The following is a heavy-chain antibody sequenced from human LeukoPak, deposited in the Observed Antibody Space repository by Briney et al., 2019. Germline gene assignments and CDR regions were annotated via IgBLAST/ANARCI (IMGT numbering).Heavy chain of an antibody. J-gene: IGHJ4*02. CDR2: IYTSGST. V-gene: IGHV4-61*02. CDR1: GGSISSGSYY. D-gene: IGHD6-13*01. CDR3: ARDHPPYSSSWYG. Sequence: SETLSLTCTVSGGSISSGSYYWSWIRQPAGKGLEWIGRIYTSGSTNYNPSLKSRVTISVDTSKNQFSLKLSSVTAADTAVYYCARDHPPYSSSWYGWGQGTLVTVSS.